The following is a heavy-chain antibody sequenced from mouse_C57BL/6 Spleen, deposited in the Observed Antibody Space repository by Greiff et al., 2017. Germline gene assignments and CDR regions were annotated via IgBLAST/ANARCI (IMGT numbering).Heavy chain of an antibody. V-gene: IGHV1-26*01. Sequence: EVQLQQSGPELVKPGASVKISCKASGYTFTDYYMNWVKQSHGKSLEWIGDINPNNGGTSYNQKFKGKATLTVDKSSSTAYMELRSLTSEDSAVYYCARNIYSIDYAMDYWGQGTSVTVSS. CDR1: GYTFTDYY. CDR2: INPNNGGT. D-gene: IGHD2-5*01. CDR3: ARNIYSIDYAMDY. J-gene: IGHJ4*01.